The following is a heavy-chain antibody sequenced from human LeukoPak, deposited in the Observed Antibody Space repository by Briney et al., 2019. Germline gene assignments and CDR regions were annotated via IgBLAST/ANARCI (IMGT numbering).Heavy chain of an antibody. V-gene: IGHV3-30*04. CDR2: ISYDGSIK. Sequence: GGSLRLSCAASGFTFSSYAMHWVRQAPGKGLEWVAVISYDGSIKYYAASVEGRFTISRDNSKNTLYLQMNSLRAEDTAVYYCARDYKWFGELLLWYFDCWGQGTLVTVSS. CDR3: ARDYKWFGELLLWYFDC. CDR1: GFTFSSYA. J-gene: IGHJ4*02. D-gene: IGHD3-10*01.